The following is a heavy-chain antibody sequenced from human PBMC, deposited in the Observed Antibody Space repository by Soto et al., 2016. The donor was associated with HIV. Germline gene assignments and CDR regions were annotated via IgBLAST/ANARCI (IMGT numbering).Heavy chain of an antibody. CDR1: GFTFSSYA. V-gene: IGHV3-23*01. D-gene: IGHD3-3*01. CDR3: AKESLARYDFWSGPGGGYYFDY. CDR2: ISGSGGST. Sequence: EVQLLESGGGLVQPGGSLRLSCAASGFTFSSYAMSWVRQAPGKGLEWVSAISGSGGSTYYADSVKGRFTISRDNSKNTLYLQMNSLRAEDTAVYYCAKESLARYDFWSGPGGGYYFDYWGQGTLVTVSS. J-gene: IGHJ4*02.